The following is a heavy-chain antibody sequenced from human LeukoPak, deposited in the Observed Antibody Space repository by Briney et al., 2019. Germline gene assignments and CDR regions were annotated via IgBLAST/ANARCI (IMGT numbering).Heavy chain of an antibody. Sequence: PSETLSLTCAVYGGPFSGYYWSWIRQPPGKGLEWIGEINHSGSTNYNPSLKSRVTISVDTSKNQFSLKLSSVTAADTAVYYCARSIFGVVIISRYFDYWGQGTLVTVSS. CDR1: GGPFSGYY. J-gene: IGHJ4*02. CDR2: INHSGST. D-gene: IGHD3-3*01. CDR3: ARSIFGVVIISRYFDY. V-gene: IGHV4-34*01.